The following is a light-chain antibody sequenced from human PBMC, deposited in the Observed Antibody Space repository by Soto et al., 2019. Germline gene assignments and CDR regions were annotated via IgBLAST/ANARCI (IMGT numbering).Light chain of an antibody. CDR1: QGFRSW. Sequence: DLQMTQSPSSVSASVGDRVTITCRASQGFRSWLAWYQQKPGKAPKLLIYAASILESGVPSRFSGSGSGTEVTLTISSLQPEDFATYYCQQTNNFQITFGQGTRLEIK. CDR2: AAS. V-gene: IGKV1-12*01. CDR3: QQTNNFQIT. J-gene: IGKJ5*01.